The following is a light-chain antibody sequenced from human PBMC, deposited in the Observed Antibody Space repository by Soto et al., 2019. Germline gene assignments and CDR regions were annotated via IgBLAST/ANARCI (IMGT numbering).Light chain of an antibody. J-gene: IGKJ5*01. CDR3: QQLNSYPIT. Sequence: DIQLTQSPSFLSASVGDRVTITCRASQGLSSDLALYQQKPGKAPKLLIYAASTLQSGVPSRFSGSGSGTEFTLTILSLQPEDFATYYCQQLNSYPITFGQGTRLAIK. V-gene: IGKV1-9*01. CDR1: QGLSSD. CDR2: AAS.